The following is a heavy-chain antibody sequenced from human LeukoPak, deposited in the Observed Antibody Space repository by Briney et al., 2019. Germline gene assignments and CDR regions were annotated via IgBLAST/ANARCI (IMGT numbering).Heavy chain of an antibody. D-gene: IGHD3-22*01. V-gene: IGHV3-21*01. Sequence: GGSLRLSCAASGFTFNNYNMNWFRQAPGKGLEWVSSISSSGLSVFSADSVKGRFTISRDSAKTSLCLQMNSLRAEDTAVYYCARRYDSSGFSINYYYAMDVWGQGTTVTVSS. CDR1: GFTFNNYN. J-gene: IGHJ6*02. CDR3: ARRYDSSGFSINYYYAMDV. CDR2: ISSSGLSV.